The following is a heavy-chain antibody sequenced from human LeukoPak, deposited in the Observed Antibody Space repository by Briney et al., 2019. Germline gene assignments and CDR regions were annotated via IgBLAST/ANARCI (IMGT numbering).Heavy chain of an antibody. CDR1: GDSITSSNFY. J-gene: IGHJ5*01. CDR3: ARQIAVVEPTDPNWFDS. V-gene: IGHV4-39*07. D-gene: IGHD2-21*01. Sequence: SETLSLTCSVSGDSITSSNFYWAWIRQPPEKGLEWIGSIFHSGSTYYSPSLESRLPMALDTSTGHFSLRLTSVTAADTAIYYCARQIAVVEPTDPNWFDSWGQGTLVTVSS. CDR2: IFHSGST.